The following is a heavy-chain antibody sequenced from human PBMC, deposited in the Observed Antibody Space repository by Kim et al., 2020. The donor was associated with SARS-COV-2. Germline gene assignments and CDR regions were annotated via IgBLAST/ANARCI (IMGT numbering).Heavy chain of an antibody. Sequence: SGTLSLTCTVSGGSISSSSYYWGWIRQPPGKGLEWIGSIYYSGSTYYNPSLKSRVTISVDTSKNQFSLKLSSVTAADTAVYYCARYTVYDILTGYDYWGQGTLVTVSS. CDR1: GGSISSSSYY. V-gene: IGHV4-39*01. D-gene: IGHD3-9*01. CDR3: ARYTVYDILTGYDY. CDR2: IYYSGST. J-gene: IGHJ4*02.